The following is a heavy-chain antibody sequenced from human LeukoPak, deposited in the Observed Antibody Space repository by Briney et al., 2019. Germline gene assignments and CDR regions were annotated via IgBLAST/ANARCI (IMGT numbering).Heavy chain of an antibody. J-gene: IGHJ4*02. D-gene: IGHD3-10*01. CDR2: VSGSGSNT. CDR3: ASRDYYGSGTYYNPLHY. Sequence: GGSLRLSCAASGFTFSSCAMSWVRLAPGKGLEWVSAVSGSGSNTYYADSVKGRFTISRDNSRNTLYLQMNSLRAEDMAVYYCASRDYYGSGTYYNPLHYWGQGTLVTVSS. CDR1: GFTFSSCA. V-gene: IGHV3-23*01.